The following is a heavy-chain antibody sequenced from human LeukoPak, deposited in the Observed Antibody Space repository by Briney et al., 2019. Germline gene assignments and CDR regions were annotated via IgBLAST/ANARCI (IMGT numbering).Heavy chain of an antibody. J-gene: IGHJ4*02. D-gene: IGHD3-10*01. CDR1: GFTFSSYE. CDR3: GRDFYYGSGSLDY. CDR2: INSDGRTT. Sequence: GGSLRLSCAASGFTFSSYEMNWVRQAPGKGLVWVSRINSDGRTTNYADSVKGRFTISRDNAKNTVYLQMNSLRAEDTAVYYCGRDFYYGSGSLDYWGQGTLVTVSS. V-gene: IGHV3-74*01.